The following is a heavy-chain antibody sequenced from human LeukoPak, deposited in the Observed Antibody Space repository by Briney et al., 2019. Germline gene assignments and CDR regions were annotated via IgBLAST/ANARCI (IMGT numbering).Heavy chain of an antibody. V-gene: IGHV3-7*01. CDR3: ARGLGWLDP. Sequence: GGSLRLSCAGSGFTLSGYWMTWVRRAPGKGLEWVANIKYDGSEKQYVDSVKGRFTISRDNAKNSLYLRMNSLRVEDMAVYYCARGLGWLDPWGQGTLVTVSS. CDR2: IKYDGSEK. J-gene: IGHJ5*02. CDR1: GFTLSGYW.